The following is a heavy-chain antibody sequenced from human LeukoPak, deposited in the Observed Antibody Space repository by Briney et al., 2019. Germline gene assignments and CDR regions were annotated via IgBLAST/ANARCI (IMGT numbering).Heavy chain of an antibody. D-gene: IGHD3-3*01. J-gene: IGHJ6*03. V-gene: IGHV4-34*01. CDR2: INHSGST. CDR3: ARTVGLRFPYYYMDV. CDR1: GGSFSGYY. Sequence: PSETLSLTCAVYGGSFSGYYWTWIRQPPGKGLEWIGEINHSGSTNYNPSLKSRVTISVDTSKNQFSLKLSSVTAADTAVYYCARTVGLRFPYYYMDVWGKGTTVTVSS.